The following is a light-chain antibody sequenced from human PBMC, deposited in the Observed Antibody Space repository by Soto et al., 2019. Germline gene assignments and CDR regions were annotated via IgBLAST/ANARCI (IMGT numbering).Light chain of an antibody. V-gene: IGKV3-20*01. CDR1: QSVSSSY. Sequence: IVLTQSPGTLSLSPGERATLSCRARQSVSSSYLAWYQQTPGQAPRLLLYGASSWATGIPGRFSGSGSGTDFTLTISRLEPEYFAVYYCQQYGRSPFTFGPGTNVDIK. CDR3: QQYGRSPFT. CDR2: GAS. J-gene: IGKJ3*01.